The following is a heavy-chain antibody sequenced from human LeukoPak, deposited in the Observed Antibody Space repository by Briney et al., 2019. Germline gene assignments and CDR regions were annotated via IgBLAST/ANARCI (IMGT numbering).Heavy chain of an antibody. V-gene: IGHV4-34*01. CDR3: ARLGYCSSARCSNWFDP. D-gene: IGHD2-2*01. CDR2: INHSGST. Sequence: EPSETLSLTCAVYGGSFSGYYWSWIRQPPGKGLEWIGEINHSGSTNYNPSLESRVTISVDTSKNQFSLKLTSVTAADAAVYYCARLGYCSSARCSNWFDPWGQGTLVTVSS. J-gene: IGHJ5*02. CDR1: GGSFSGYY.